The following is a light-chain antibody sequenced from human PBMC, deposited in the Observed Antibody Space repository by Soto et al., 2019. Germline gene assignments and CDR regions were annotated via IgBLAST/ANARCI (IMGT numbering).Light chain of an antibody. CDR2: STS. CDR3: QLYYSGAQPND. Sequence: QAVVTHERSLSVSPGGTVPLTCASSTGAVTSGYYPNWFQQKPGQAPRPLIYSTSNKRSWTPARFSGSLLGGKAALTLSGVQPEDEAPDSCQLYYSGAQPNDIGTGTKVTGL. CDR1: TGAVTSGYY. V-gene: IGLV7-43*01. J-gene: IGLJ1*01.